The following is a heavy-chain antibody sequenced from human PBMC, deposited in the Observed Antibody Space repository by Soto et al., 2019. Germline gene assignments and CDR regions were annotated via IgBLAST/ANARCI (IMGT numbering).Heavy chain of an antibody. J-gene: IGHJ5*02. CDR3: ARGYYDILTGYYQGWFDP. D-gene: IGHD3-9*01. CDR2: MNPNSGNT. CDR1: GYTFTSYD. V-gene: IGHV1-8*01. Sequence: GASVKVSCKASGYTFTSYDINWVRQATGQGLEWMGWMNPNSGNTGYAQKFQGRVTMTRNTSISTAYMELSSLRSEDTAVYYCARGYYDILTGYYQGWFDPWGQGTLVTVSS.